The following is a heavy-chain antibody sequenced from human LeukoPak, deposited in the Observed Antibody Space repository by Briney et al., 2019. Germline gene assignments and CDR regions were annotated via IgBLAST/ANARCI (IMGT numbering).Heavy chain of an antibody. Sequence: SETLSLTCAVYGGSFSGYYWSWIRQPPGKGLEWIGEINHSGSTNYNPSLKSRVTISVDTSKNQFSLKLSSVTAADTAVYYCARVGPTYYYDSSGYYLDYWGQGTLVTVSS. CDR2: INHSGST. CDR3: ARVGPTYYYDSSGYYLDY. D-gene: IGHD3-22*01. CDR1: GGSFSGYY. V-gene: IGHV4-34*01. J-gene: IGHJ4*02.